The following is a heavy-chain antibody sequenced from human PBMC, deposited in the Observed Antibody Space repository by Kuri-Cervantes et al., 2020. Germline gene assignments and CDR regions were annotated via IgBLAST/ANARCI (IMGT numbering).Heavy chain of an antibody. V-gene: IGHV3-11*04. D-gene: IGHD2/OR15-2a*01. Sequence: GESLKISCAASGFTFSDYYMSWIRQDPGKGLEWVSYISSSGSTIYYADSVKGRFTISRDNSKNTLYLQMNSLRAEDTAVYYCARAPGPYCTSTICPNWFDPWGQGTLVTVSS. CDR3: ARAPGPYCTSTICPNWFDP. CDR2: ISSSGSTI. CDR1: GFTFSDYY. J-gene: IGHJ5*02.